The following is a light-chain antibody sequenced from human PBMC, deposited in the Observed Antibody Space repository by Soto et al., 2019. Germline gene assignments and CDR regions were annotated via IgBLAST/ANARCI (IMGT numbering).Light chain of an antibody. J-gene: IGKJ3*01. CDR1: QSVYIN. CDR3: QHYNNCPQV. V-gene: IGKV3-15*01. CDR2: GAS. Sequence: EVVMTQSPATLSVSPGERATLSFRASQSVYINLAWYQQKPGQDPRLLIYGASTRATGIPARFSGSGSGTEITLTITSLQSEDFAVYYCQHYNNCPQVFGPGTTVDIK.